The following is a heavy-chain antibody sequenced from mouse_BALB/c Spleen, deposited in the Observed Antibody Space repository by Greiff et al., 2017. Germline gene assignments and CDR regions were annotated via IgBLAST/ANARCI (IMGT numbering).Heavy chain of an antibody. J-gene: IGHJ2*01. CDR3: ARGSFFDY. Sequence: EVKLQESGPGLVKPSQSLSLTCTVTGYSITSDYAWNWIRQFPGNKLEWMGYISYSGSTSYNPSLKSRISITRDTSKNQFFLQLNSVTTEDTATYYCARGSFFDYWGQGTTLTVSS. CDR1: GYSITSDYA. V-gene: IGHV3-2*02. CDR2: ISYSGST.